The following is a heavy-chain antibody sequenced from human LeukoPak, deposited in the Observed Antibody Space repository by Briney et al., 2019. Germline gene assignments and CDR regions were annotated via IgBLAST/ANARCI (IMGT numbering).Heavy chain of an antibody. V-gene: IGHV3-64D*06. Sequence: GGSLRLSCSASGFTFRSYAMHWVRQAPGKGLEYVSAISSNGGSTYYADSVKGRFTISRDNSKNTLYPQMSSLRAEDTAVYYCVKDSSGWAGYFQHWGQGTLVTVSS. CDR3: VKDSSGWAGYFQH. CDR1: GFTFRSYA. CDR2: ISSNGGST. D-gene: IGHD6-19*01. J-gene: IGHJ1*01.